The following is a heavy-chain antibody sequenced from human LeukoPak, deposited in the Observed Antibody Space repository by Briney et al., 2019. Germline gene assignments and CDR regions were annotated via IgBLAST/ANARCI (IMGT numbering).Heavy chain of an antibody. CDR1: GFTSSSYG. CDR2: IWYDGSNK. CDR3: ARDGEQLDLDY. J-gene: IGHJ4*02. Sequence: QPGGSLRLSCAASGFTSSSYGMHWVRQAPGKGLEWVAVIWYDGSNKYYADSVKGRFTISRDNSKNTLYLQMNSLRAEDTAVYYCARDGEQLDLDYWGQGTLVTVSS. V-gene: IGHV3-33*01. D-gene: IGHD6-6*01.